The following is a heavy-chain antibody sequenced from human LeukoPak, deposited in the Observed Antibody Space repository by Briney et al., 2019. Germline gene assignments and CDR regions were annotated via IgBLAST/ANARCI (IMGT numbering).Heavy chain of an antibody. CDR2: INTNTGNP. D-gene: IGHD6-13*01. CDR1: GYTFTNYG. J-gene: IGHJ4*02. Sequence: GASVKVSCKASGYTFTNYGLHWARQAPGQGLEWMGWINTNTGNPTYAQGFTGRFVFTLDTSVSTAYLQISSLRAEDTALYYCAKGTGGAAAGTCDYWGQGTLVTVSS. CDR3: AKGTGGAAAGTCDY. V-gene: IGHV7-4-1*02.